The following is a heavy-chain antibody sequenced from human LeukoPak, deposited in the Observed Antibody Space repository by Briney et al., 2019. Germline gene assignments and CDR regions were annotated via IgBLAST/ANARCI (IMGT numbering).Heavy chain of an antibody. Sequence: SETLSLTCTVSGGSISSGSYYWSWIRQPAGKGLEWIGRIYTSGSTNYNPSLKTRVTISVDTSKNQFSLNLSSVTAADTAVYYCARETSLWFDPWGQGTLVTVSS. V-gene: IGHV4-61*02. CDR2: IYTSGST. CDR1: GGSISSGSYY. CDR3: ARETSLWFDP. J-gene: IGHJ5*02.